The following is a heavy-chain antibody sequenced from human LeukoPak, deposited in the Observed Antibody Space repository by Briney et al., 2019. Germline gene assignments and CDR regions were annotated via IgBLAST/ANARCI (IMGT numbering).Heavy chain of an antibody. D-gene: IGHD3-22*01. CDR1: GASIDTYS. Sequence: ASETLSLTCTVSGASIDTYSWTWIRQPAGKGLEWIGRSFSGGPIYYNPSLKSRVTMSVDSSKKQFSLKLASVTAADTAVYYCARGGAFYFAFDSWGQGTLVTVSS. CDR3: ARGGAFYFAFDS. J-gene: IGHJ4*02. V-gene: IGHV4-4*07. CDR2: SFSGGPI.